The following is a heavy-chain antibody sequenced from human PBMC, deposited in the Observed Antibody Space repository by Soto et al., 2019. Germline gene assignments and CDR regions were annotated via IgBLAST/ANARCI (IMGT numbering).Heavy chain of an antibody. V-gene: IGHV3-33*01. CDR3: ATDAPIAVAGGKDAFDI. J-gene: IGHJ3*02. Sequence: QVQLVESGGGVVQPGRSLRLSCAASGFTFSSYGMHWVRQAPGKGLEWVAVIWYDGSNKYYADSVKGRFTISRDNSKNMLYLQMNSLRAEDTAVYYCATDAPIAVAGGKDAFDIWGQGTMVTVSS. CDR1: GFTFSSYG. D-gene: IGHD6-19*01. CDR2: IWYDGSNK.